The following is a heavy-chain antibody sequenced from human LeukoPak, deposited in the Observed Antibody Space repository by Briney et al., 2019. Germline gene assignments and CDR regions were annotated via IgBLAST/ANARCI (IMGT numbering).Heavy chain of an antibody. V-gene: IGHV3-48*04. D-gene: IGHD3-10*01. CDR1: GFTFSSYS. CDR2: ISSSSSTI. CDR3: AKDAFPYYYGSGSYSEYGMDV. Sequence: PGGSLRLSCAASGFTFSSYSMNWVRQAPGKGLEWVSYISSSSSTIYYADSVKGRFTISRDNAKNSLYLQMNSLRAEDTALYYCAKDAFPYYYGSGSYSEYGMDVWGQGTTVTVSS. J-gene: IGHJ6*02.